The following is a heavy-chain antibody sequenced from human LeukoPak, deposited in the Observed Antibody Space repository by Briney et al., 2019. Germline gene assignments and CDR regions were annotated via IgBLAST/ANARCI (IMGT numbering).Heavy chain of an antibody. CDR3: AREGTAMVSFDY. Sequence: GGSLRLSCAASGFTFTSYEMNWVRQAPGKGLEWVSYISSGGNTIYYADSVKGRFTISRDNAKNSLYLQMNSLRAEDTAVYYCAREGTAMVSFDYWGQGTLVTVSP. D-gene: IGHD5-18*01. CDR1: GFTFTSYE. J-gene: IGHJ4*02. CDR2: ISSGGNTI. V-gene: IGHV3-48*03.